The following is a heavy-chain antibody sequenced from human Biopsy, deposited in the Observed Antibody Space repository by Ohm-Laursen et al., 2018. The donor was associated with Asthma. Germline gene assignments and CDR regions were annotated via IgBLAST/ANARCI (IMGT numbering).Heavy chain of an antibody. J-gene: IGHJ4*02. D-gene: IGHD3-22*01. CDR2: IYYSGST. Sequence: TLSFTCSVSYGSISSVGYYWTWIRQHPGKGLEWIGFIYYSGSTYYNPSLKSRVSISIDTSKNQFSLKLSSVTAADTAVYYCARAQDYYDSRGYYRSFDYWGQGTLVTVSS. CDR1: YGSISSVGYY. CDR3: ARAQDYYDSRGYYRSFDY. V-gene: IGHV4-31*03.